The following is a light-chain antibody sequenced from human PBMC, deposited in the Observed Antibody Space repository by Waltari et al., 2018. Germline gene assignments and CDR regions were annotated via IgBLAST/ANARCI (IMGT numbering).Light chain of an antibody. V-gene: IGKV1-5*03. Sequence: DIQMTQSPSTLSASVGDRVTITCRASQSISNWLAWYQQKPGKAPKLLIYKASNLESGVPSRFGGSGSGTEFILTINSLQPDDFATYYCQQYNSYSITFGQGTRLEIK. CDR3: QQYNSYSIT. J-gene: IGKJ5*01. CDR1: QSISNW. CDR2: KAS.